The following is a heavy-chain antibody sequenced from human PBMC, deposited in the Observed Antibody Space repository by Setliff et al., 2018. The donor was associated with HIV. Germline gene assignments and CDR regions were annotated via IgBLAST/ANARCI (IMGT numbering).Heavy chain of an antibody. Sequence: WASVKVSCKASGYTFTTYSLHWVRQAPGQSLEWMGWINVGNGDTKYSRELQGRIIITRDTSANTAYMELSSLRFDDTAVYFCARGALLAAFDFDHWGHGTLVTVSS. CDR2: INVGNGDT. CDR1: GYTFTTYS. J-gene: IGHJ4*01. CDR3: ARGALLAAFDFDH. D-gene: IGHD3-10*01. V-gene: IGHV1-3*01.